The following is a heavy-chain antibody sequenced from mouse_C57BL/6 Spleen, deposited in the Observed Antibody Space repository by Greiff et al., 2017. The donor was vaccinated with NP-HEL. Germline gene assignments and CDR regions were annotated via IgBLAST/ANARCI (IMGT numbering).Heavy chain of an antibody. CDR3: ARQAYYSNYSYAMDY. J-gene: IGHJ4*01. D-gene: IGHD2-5*01. CDR1: GYSFTGYY. V-gene: IGHV1-43*01. Sequence: EVHLVESGPELVKPGASVKISCKASGYSFTGYYMHWVKQSSEKSLEWIGEINPSTGGTSYNQKFKGKATLTVDKSSSTAYMQLKSLTSEDSAVYYCARQAYYSNYSYAMDYWGQGTSVTVSS. CDR2: INPSTGGT.